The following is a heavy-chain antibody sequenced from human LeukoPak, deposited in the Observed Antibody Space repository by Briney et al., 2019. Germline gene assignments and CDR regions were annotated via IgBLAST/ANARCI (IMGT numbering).Heavy chain of an antibody. J-gene: IGHJ5*02. CDR2: IYYSGST. CDR1: GGSISSSSYY. Sequence: PSETLSLTCTVSGGSISSSSYYWGWIRHPPGKGLEWIGSIYYSGSTYYNPSLKSRVTISVDTSKNQFSLKLSSVTAADTAVYYCARHLKRVRPGSYYNEDWFDPWGQGTLVTVSS. CDR3: ARHLKRVRPGSYYNEDWFDP. V-gene: IGHV4-39*01. D-gene: IGHD3-10*01.